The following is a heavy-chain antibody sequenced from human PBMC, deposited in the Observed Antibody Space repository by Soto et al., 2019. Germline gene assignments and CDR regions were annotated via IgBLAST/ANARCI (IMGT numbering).Heavy chain of an antibody. J-gene: IGHJ4*02. CDR2: IYYSGST. V-gene: IGHV4-39*01. CDR3: ARRRLVLLWFGESSNFDY. D-gene: IGHD3-10*01. CDR1: GGSISSSSYY. Sequence: SETLSLTCTVSGGSISSSSYYWGWIRQPPGKGLEWIGSIYYSGSTYYNPSFKSRVTISVDTSKNQFSLKLSSVTAADTAVYYCARRRLVLLWFGESSNFDYWGQGTLVTVSS.